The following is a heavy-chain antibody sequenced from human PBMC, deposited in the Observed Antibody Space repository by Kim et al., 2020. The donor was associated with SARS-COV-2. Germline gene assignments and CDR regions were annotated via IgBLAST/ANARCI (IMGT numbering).Heavy chain of an antibody. CDR1: GDSLSSYY. V-gene: IGHV4-59*13. D-gene: IGHD2-21*02. CDR2: IYYTGTT. CDR3: ASGGDRGPFGD. Sequence: SETLSLTCTVSGDSLSSYYWSWIRQPPGKGLEWIAYIYYTGTTRDNPSLNNRVTISLDMSRNQVSLRLSSVTAADTAVYYCASGGDRGPFGDWGPGTLVSVSS. J-gene: IGHJ4*02.